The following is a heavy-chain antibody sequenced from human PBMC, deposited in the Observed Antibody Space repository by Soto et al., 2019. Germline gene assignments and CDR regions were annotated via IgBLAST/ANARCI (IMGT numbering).Heavy chain of an antibody. D-gene: IGHD6-19*01. CDR1: GLTFSSYA. CDR3: AQPTPAVADYFDY. CDR2: ISGSGGST. V-gene: IGHV3-23*01. Sequence: EVQLLESGGGSVQPGGSLSLSCAASGLTFSSYAMSWVRQAPGKGLEWVSAISGSGGSTYYADSVKGRFTISRDNSKNTLYLQMNSLRAEDTAVYYCAQPTPAVADYFDYWGQGTLVTVSS. J-gene: IGHJ4*02.